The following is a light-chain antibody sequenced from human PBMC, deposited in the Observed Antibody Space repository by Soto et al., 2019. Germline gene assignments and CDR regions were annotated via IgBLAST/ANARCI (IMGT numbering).Light chain of an antibody. J-gene: IGLJ1*01. CDR2: ENN. CDR3: SSYTSSSLYV. Sequence: QSVLTQPPSVSAAPGQKVTISCSGSSSNIGNNYVSWYQQLPGTAPKLLIYENNKRPSGIPDRFSGSKSGTSATLGITGLQTGDEADYHCSSYTSSSLYVFGTGTKVTVL. CDR1: SSNIGNNY. V-gene: IGLV1-51*02.